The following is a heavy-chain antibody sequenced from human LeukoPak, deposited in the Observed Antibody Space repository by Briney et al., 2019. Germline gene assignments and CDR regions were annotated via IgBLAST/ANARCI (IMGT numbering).Heavy chain of an antibody. CDR3: ARNRGDI. V-gene: IGHV3-7*01. J-gene: IGHJ3*02. CDR1: GFTFSSDW. CDR2: IKQDGSDK. D-gene: IGHD3-16*01. Sequence: GGSLRLSCAASGFTFSSDWMNWVRQAPGKGREWVANIKQDGSDKYYVDSVKGRFTISRDDAKNSVFLQMNSLRAEDTAVYYCARNRGDIWGQGTMVIVSS.